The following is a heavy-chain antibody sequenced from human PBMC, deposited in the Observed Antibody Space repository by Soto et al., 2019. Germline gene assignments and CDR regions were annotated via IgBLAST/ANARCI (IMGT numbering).Heavy chain of an antibody. CDR2: IIPVLGIA. J-gene: IGHJ2*01. D-gene: IGHD3-10*01. CDR3: AGYYGSGDFDL. V-gene: IGHV1-69*02. Sequence: QVQLVQSGAEVKKPGSSVKVSCKASGGTFSTYTITWVRQAPGQGLEWMGRIIPVLGIADYAQKFQGRVTXTXXKSTSTAYMELSSLRSEDTAMYYCAGYYGSGDFDLWGRGTLVTVSS. CDR1: GGTFSTYT.